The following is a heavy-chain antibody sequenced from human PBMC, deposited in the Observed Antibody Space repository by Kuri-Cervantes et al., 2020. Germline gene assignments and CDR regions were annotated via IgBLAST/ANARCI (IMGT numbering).Heavy chain of an antibody. CDR3: AKESSGYCLDY. V-gene: IGHV3-30*18. D-gene: IGHD3-22*01. CDR2: ISYDGSNK. CDR1: GFTFSNYA. Sequence: GGSLRLSCAASGFTFSNYAMSWVRQAPGKGLEWVAVISYDGSNKYYADSVKGRFTISRDNSKNTLYLQMNSLRAEDTAVYYCAKESSGYCLDYWGQGTLVTVSS. J-gene: IGHJ4*02.